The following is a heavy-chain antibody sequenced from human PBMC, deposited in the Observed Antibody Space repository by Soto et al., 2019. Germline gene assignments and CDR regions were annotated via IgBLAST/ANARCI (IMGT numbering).Heavy chain of an antibody. CDR3: AKISYQLLYYYYGMDV. D-gene: IGHD2-2*01. CDR1: GFTFSSYG. V-gene: IGHV3-30*18. Sequence: GGSLRLSCAASGFTFSSYGMHWFRQAPGKGLEWVAVISYDGSNKYYADSVKGRFTISRDNSKNTLYLQMNSLRAEDTAVYYCAKISYQLLYYYYGMDVWGQGTTVTVSS. J-gene: IGHJ6*02. CDR2: ISYDGSNK.